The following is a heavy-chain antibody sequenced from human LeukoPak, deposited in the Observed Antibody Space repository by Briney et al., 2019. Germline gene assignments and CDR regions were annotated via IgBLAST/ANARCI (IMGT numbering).Heavy chain of an antibody. CDR3: ARIWGSGSYAFDY. J-gene: IGHJ4*02. D-gene: IGHD3-10*01. CDR2: ISGNGGST. V-gene: IGHV3-23*01. Sequence: GGSLRLSCAASGFTFSSYAMSWVRQAPGKGLEWVSAISGNGGSTYYADSVKGRFTISRDNSKNTLYLQMNSLRAEDTAVYYCARIWGSGSYAFDYWGQGTLVTVSS. CDR1: GFTFSSYA.